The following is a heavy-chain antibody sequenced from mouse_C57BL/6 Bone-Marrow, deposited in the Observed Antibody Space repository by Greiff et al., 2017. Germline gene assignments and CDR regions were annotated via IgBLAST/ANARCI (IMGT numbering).Heavy chain of an antibody. J-gene: IGHJ1*03. V-gene: IGHV1-7*01. Sequence: QVQLQQSGADLAQPGASVKLSCTASGYTFTSYWLPWVHQRPGPGLEWIGYINPRSGYTKYNQKFKDKATLTADKSSSTAYMQLSRLTEEDAAVYYCAREGLGYNGREYFDVWGTGTTVT. CDR2: INPRSGYT. CDR3: AREGLGYNGREYFDV. CDR1: GYTFTSYW. D-gene: IGHD2-2*01.